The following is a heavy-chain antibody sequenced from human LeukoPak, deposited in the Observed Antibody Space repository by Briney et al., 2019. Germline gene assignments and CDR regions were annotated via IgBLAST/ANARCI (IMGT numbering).Heavy chain of an antibody. CDR2: INHSGST. CDR3: ARRGSSPTYYYYYMDV. CDR1: GGSFSGYY. D-gene: IGHD6-6*01. Sequence: SETLSLTCAVSGGSFSGYYWSWIRQPPGKGLEWIGEINHSGSTNYNPSLKSRVTISVDTSKNQFSLKLSSVTAADTAVYYCARRGSSPTYYYYYMDVWGKGTTVTVSS. V-gene: IGHV4-34*01. J-gene: IGHJ6*03.